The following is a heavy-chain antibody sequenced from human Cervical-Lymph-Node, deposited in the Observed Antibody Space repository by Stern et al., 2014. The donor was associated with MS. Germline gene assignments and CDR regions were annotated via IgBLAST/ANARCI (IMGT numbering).Heavy chain of an antibody. CDR3: ATSGLGGAVGS. D-gene: IGHD3-10*01. V-gene: IGHV1-46*04. J-gene: IGHJ5*02. Sequence: QLVQSGAEVKQPGASVKVSCKTSGCGFTRSDIHWVRQAPGQGLAWMGLIVPGDGSAAYAQAWQGRVSMTRDTSATTAYLELRSLRSEDTAVYYCATSGLGGAVGSWGQGTLVTVSA. CDR1: GCGFTRSD. CDR2: IVPGDGSA.